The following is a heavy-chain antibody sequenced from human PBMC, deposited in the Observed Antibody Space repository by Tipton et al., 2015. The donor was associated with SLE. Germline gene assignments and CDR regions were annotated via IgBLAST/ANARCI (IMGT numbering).Heavy chain of an antibody. V-gene: IGHV3-30*02. CDR2: ILYDGTKQ. CDR1: GFTFRNYG. CDR3: VKDPRGGAFWSGYFDY. D-gene: IGHD3-3*01. J-gene: IGHJ4*02. Sequence: SLRLSCAASGFTFRNYGFHWVRQAPGKGLEWVTFILYDGTKQYYTDSVKGRFTISRDNSKDTLFLQMNSLTTDDTAVYYCVKDPRGGAFWSGYFDYWGQGTLVSVSS.